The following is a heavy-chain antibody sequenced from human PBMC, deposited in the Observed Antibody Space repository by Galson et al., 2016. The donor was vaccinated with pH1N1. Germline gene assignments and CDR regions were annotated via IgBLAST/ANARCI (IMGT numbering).Heavy chain of an antibody. Sequence: SLRLSCAASGFTFDDYAMHWVRQAPGKGLEWVSGISWNSGSIGYADSVKGRFTISRDNAKNSLYPQMNSLRAEDTALYYCAKVEGFWSGYYTDWGQGTLVTVSS. D-gene: IGHD3-3*01. J-gene: IGHJ4*02. CDR2: ISWNSGSI. CDR1: GFTFDDYA. CDR3: AKVEGFWSGYYTD. V-gene: IGHV3-9*01.